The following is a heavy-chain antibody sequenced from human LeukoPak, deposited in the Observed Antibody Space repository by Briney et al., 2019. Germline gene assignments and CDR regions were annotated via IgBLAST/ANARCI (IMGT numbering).Heavy chain of an antibody. J-gene: IGHJ4*02. V-gene: IGHV3-7*05. D-gene: IGHD3-10*01. Sequence: GGSLRLSCAASGFTFSTYWMSWVRQAPGKGLEWVANIKQDGSEKYYVDSVKGRFTISRDNAKNSLYLQVNSLRAEDTAVYYCARGDLYGSGRAEYYFDYWGQGTLVTVSS. CDR1: GFTFSTYW. CDR3: ARGDLYGSGRAEYYFDY. CDR2: IKQDGSEK.